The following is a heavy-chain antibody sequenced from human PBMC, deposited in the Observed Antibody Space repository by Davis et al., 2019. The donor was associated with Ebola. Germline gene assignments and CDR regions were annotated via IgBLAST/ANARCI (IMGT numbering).Heavy chain of an antibody. J-gene: IGHJ4*02. CDR3: ARSAIAYCSGGSCYFDY. Sequence: SVKVSCKASGGTFSIFGINWVRQAPGQGLEWIGVIIPTYATSYYAQKFQGRVTITAAESTSTAYMELSSLKSEDTAVYFCARSAIAYCSGGSCYFDYWGQGTLVTVSS. CDR1: GGTFSIFG. D-gene: IGHD2-15*01. V-gene: IGHV1-69*13. CDR2: IIPTYATS.